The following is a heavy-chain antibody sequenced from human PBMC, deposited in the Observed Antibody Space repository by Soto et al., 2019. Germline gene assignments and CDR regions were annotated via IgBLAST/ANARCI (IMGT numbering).Heavy chain of an antibody. CDR1: GFTFSGSG. CDR3: ATYNGYESYYFYS. Sequence: EVQLVESGGGLVQPGGSLKVSCAASGFTFSGSGMHWVRQASGKGLEWIGHIRTKANTYATAYAASVKGRFTISRDDSRRSVYLLMNSRKSEDTAVYYWATYNGYESYYFYSWCRGILVTCSS. J-gene: IGHJ4*02. CDR2: IRTKANTYAT. D-gene: IGHD5-12*01. V-gene: IGHV3-73*01.